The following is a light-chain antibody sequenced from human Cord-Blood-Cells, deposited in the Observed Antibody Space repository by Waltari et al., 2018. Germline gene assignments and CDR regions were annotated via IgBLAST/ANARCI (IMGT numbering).Light chain of an antibody. V-gene: IGLV1-40*01. J-gene: IGLJ3*02. CDR2: GNS. Sequence: QSVLTQPPSVSGAPGQRVTISCTGSSPNIRAGYDVHWYQQLPGTAPKLLLYGNSNRPSGVPDRFSGSKSGTSASLAITGLQAEDEADYYCQSYDSSLSGSVFGGGTKLTVL. CDR3: QSYDSSLSGSV. CDR1: SPNIRAGYD.